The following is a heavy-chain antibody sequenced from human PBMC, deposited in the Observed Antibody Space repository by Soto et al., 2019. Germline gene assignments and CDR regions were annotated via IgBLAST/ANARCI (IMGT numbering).Heavy chain of an antibody. J-gene: IGHJ4*02. CDR3: AKPITGTTRGFDY. Sequence: QVQLVESGGGVVQPGRSLRLSCAASGFTFSSYGMHWVRQAPGKGLEWVAVISYDGSNKYYADSVKGRFTISRDNSKNTLYLQMNSLRAEGTAVYYCAKPITGTTRGFDYWGQGTLVTVSS. D-gene: IGHD1-20*01. V-gene: IGHV3-30*18. CDR2: ISYDGSNK. CDR1: GFTFSSYG.